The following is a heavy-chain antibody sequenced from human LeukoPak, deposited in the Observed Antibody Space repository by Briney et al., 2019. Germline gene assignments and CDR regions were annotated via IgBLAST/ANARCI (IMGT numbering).Heavy chain of an antibody. J-gene: IGHJ4*02. V-gene: IGHV3-23*01. CDR3: AKDLSSGYFYFDY. Sequence: PGGSLRLFCAASGFTFSSYAMSWVRQASGKGLEWVSVISSSGGSAYYADSVKGRFTISRDNSKNTLYLQMNNLRAEDTAVYYCAKDLSSGYFYFDYWGQGTLVTVSS. CDR2: ISSSGGSA. D-gene: IGHD3-22*01. CDR1: GFTFSSYA.